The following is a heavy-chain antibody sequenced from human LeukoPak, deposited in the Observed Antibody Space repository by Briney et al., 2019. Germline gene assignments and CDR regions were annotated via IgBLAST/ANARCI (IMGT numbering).Heavy chain of an antibody. J-gene: IGHJ6*02. V-gene: IGHV4-39*01. CDR3: ARSLYDYWSGYPYGMDV. Sequence: SGTLSLTRTVSGGAVSSSSYYWGWIRQPPGKGLEWIGSIYYSGSTYYNPSLETRVTMSVDTSKYQFSLNLTSVTAADTAVYYCARSLYDYWSGYPYGMDVWGQGTTVTVSS. CDR1: GGAVSSSSYY. CDR2: IYYSGST. D-gene: IGHD3-3*01.